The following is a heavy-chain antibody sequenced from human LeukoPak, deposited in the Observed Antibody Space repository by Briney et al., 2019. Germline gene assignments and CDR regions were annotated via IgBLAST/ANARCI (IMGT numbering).Heavy chain of an antibody. CDR3: ARKLLEEQWLAFYYYMDV. J-gene: IGHJ6*03. CDR1: GGSISSSSYY. CDR2: IYYSGST. V-gene: IGHV4-39*01. Sequence: SETLSLTCTVSGGSISSSSYYWGRIRQPPGKGLEWIGSIYYSGSTYYNPSLKSRVTISVDTSKNQFSLKLSSVTAADTAVYYCARKLLEEQWLAFYYYMDVWGKGTTVTVSS. D-gene: IGHD6-19*01.